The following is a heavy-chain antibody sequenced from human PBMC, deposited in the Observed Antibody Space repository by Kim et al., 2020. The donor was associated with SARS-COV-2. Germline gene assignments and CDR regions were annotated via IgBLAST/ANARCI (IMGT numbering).Heavy chain of an antibody. CDR2: YPGASDT. Sequence: YPGASDTRYSPSFQGQGTISADKSISTAYLQWSSLKASDTAMYYCARIGDYWGQGTLVTVSS. V-gene: IGHV5-51*01. CDR3: ARIGDY. J-gene: IGHJ4*02. D-gene: IGHD2-15*01.